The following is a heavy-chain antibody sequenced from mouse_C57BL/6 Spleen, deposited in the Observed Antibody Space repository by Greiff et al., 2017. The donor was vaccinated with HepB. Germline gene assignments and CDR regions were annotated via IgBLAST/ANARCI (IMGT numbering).Heavy chain of an antibody. CDR2: IYPGDGDT. D-gene: IGHD1-2*01. CDR1: GYAFSSYW. Sequence: QVQLQQSGAELVKPGASVKISCKASGYAFSSYWMNWVKQRPGKGLEWIGQIYPGDGDTNYNGKFKGKATLTADKSSSTASMQLSSLACEDSAVYFCARVTTAYFAYWGQGTTLTVSS. V-gene: IGHV1-80*01. J-gene: IGHJ2*01. CDR3: ARVTTAYFAY.